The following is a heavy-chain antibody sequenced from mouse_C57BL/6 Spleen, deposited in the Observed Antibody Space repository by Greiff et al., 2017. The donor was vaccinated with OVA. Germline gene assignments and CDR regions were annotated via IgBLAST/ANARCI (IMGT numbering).Heavy chain of an antibody. CDR3: AYDYDDYAMDY. V-gene: IGHV1-64*01. Sequence: QVHVKQPGAELVKPGASVKLSCKASGYTFTSYWMHWVKQRPGQGLEWIGMIHPNSGSTNYNEKFKSKATLTVDKSSSTAYMQLSSLTSEDSAVYYCAYDYDDYAMDYWGQGTSVTVSS. CDR1: GYTFTSYW. CDR2: IHPNSGST. J-gene: IGHJ4*01. D-gene: IGHD2-4*01.